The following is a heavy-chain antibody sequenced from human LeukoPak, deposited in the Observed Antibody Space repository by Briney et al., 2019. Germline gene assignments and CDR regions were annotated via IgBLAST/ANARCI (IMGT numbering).Heavy chain of an antibody. J-gene: IGHJ4*02. CDR3: ARVSGYCSDGVCRFDY. CDR1: GGSSIGYS. CDR2: IDDSGTT. V-gene: IGHV4-34*01. Sequence: SSETVSLTCAVYGGSSIGYSWSWVRQPPGKGLEWIGEIDDSGTTNYRPSLKSRVTISVDTSKNQLSLKVTSVTAADTAVYYCARVSGYCSDGVCRFDYWGQGTLVTVSS. D-gene: IGHD2-8*01.